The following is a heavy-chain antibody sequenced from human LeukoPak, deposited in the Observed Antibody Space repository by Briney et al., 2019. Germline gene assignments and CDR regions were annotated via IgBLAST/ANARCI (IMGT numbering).Heavy chain of an antibody. CDR1: GFTFSSYA. J-gene: IGHJ4*02. Sequence: GGSLRLPCAASGFTFSSYAMSWVRQAPGKGLGWVSAISGSGGSTYYADSVKGRFTISRDNSKNTLYLQMNSLRAEDTAVYYCARFARGSGYFDYRGQGTLVTVSS. CDR3: ARFARGSGYFDY. V-gene: IGHV3-23*01. D-gene: IGHD3-22*01. CDR2: ISGSGGST.